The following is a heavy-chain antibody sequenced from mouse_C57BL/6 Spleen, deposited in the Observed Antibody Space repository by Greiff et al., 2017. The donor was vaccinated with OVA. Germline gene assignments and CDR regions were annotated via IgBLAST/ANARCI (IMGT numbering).Heavy chain of an antibody. CDR1: GYTFTDYN. D-gene: IGHD2-2*01. J-gene: IGHJ1*03. CDR3: ARYYGNDVRYFDV. V-gene: IGHV1-18*01. Sequence: EVQLQQSGPELVKPGASVKIPCKASGYTFTDYNMDWVKQSHGKSLEWIGDINPNNGGTNYNQKFKGKATLTVDKSSSTAYMELRSLTSEDTAVYYCARYYGNDVRYFDVWGTGTTVTVSS. CDR2: INPNNGGT.